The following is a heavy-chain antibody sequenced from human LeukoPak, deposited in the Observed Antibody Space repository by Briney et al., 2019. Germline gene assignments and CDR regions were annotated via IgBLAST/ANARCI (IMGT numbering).Heavy chain of an antibody. J-gene: IGHJ4*02. D-gene: IGHD1-26*01. CDR2: IRKKVNGYTT. CDR3: ARVKVVGPGYYFDS. V-gene: IGHV3-72*01. Sequence: PGGSLRLSCEASGFTFSDHYMDWVSQAPGKGLEWVGRIRKKVNGYTTEYAASVKGRFTISRDDSKNSLYLQMNSLKTEDTAVYYCARVKVVGPGYYFDSWGQGTLVTVSS. CDR1: GFTFSDHY.